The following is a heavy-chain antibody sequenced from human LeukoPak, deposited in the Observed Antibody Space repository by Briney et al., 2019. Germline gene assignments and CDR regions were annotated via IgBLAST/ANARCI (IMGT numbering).Heavy chain of an antibody. CDR2: INAGNGNT. V-gene: IGHV1-3*01. D-gene: IGHD5-12*01. J-gene: IGHJ5*02. CDR1: GYTFTSYA. CDR3: ARDFSIVATKVWFDP. Sequence: GASVTVSCKASGYTFTSYAMHWVRQAPGQRLEWMGWINAGNGNTKYSQKFQGRVTITRDTSASTAYMELSSLRSEDTAVYYCARDFSIVATKVWFDPWGQGTLVTVSS.